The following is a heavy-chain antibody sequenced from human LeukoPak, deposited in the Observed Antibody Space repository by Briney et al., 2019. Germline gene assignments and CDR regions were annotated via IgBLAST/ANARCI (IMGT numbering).Heavy chain of an antibody. CDR3: ARYDSSGYYYAFDI. V-gene: IGHV1-24*01. J-gene: IGHJ3*02. CDR2: FDPEHGET. Sequence: ASVKVSCKVSGYTLTELSMHWVRQAPGKGLEWMGGFDPEHGETVYAQKFQGRLTMTEDTSTHTAYMELSSLRSDDTAVYYCARYDSSGYYYAFDIWGQGTMVTVSS. D-gene: IGHD3-22*01. CDR1: GYTLTELS.